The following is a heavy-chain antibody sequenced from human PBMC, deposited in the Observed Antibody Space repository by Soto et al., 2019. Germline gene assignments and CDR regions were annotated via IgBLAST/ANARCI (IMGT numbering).Heavy chain of an antibody. J-gene: IGHJ5*02. Sequence: ESLKISCKGSGYIFTSYWIGWVRQMPGKGLEWMGIIYPGNSDTRYSPSFQGQVTISADKSIGTAYLQWSSLKASDTAMYYCATISTTGTGTGPRWFDPWGQGPLVTVSS. CDR1: GYIFTSYW. V-gene: IGHV5-51*01. D-gene: IGHD1-1*01. CDR3: ATISTTGTGTGPRWFDP. CDR2: IYPGNSDT.